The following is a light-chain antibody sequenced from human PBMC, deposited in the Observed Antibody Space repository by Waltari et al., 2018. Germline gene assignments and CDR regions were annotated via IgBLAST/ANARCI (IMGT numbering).Light chain of an antibody. V-gene: IGKV1-5*03. Sequence: DIQMTQSPSTLSASVGDRVTITCRASQSIGSWLAWYQQKPGKAPKLLIYEATSLESGVPSRFRASGSGTEFTLTISSLQPDEFATYYCQRYNSYPITFGPGTKVDI. CDR3: QRYNSYPIT. J-gene: IGKJ3*01. CDR1: QSIGSW. CDR2: EAT.